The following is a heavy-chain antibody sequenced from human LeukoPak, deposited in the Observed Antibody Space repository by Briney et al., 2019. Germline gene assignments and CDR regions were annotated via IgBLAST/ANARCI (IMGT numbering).Heavy chain of an antibody. D-gene: IGHD6-13*01. Sequence: ASVKVSCKASGYTFTSYGISWVRQAPGQGLEWMGWISAYNGSTNYAQKLQGRVTMTTDTSTSTAYMELRSLRSDDTAVYYCARDGGYSSSWGTGEFDPWGQGTLVTVSS. CDR3: ARDGGYSSSWGTGEFDP. J-gene: IGHJ5*02. V-gene: IGHV1-18*01. CDR1: GYTFTSYG. CDR2: ISAYNGST.